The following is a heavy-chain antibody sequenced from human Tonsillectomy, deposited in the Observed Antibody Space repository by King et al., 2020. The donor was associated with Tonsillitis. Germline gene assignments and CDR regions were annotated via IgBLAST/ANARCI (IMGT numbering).Heavy chain of an antibody. Sequence: QLQESGPGLVKPSGTLSLTCAVSGGSISSSHWGSWVRQSPGKGLEWIWEIYHGGGINYNPSLKSRVIISLDKSKNQFSLRLSSVTAADTAVYYCARDYYYRDAYWYFDLWGRGALVTVSS. CDR1: GGSISSSHW. D-gene: IGHD3-22*01. V-gene: IGHV4-4*02. CDR2: IYHGGGI. CDR3: ARDYYYRDAYWYFDL. J-gene: IGHJ2*01.